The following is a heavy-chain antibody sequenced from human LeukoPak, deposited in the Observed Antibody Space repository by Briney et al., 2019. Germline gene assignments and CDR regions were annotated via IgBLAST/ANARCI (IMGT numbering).Heavy chain of an antibody. CDR1: GFSFSDYG. CDR3: VREESESYPFDS. D-gene: IGHD1-26*01. J-gene: IGHJ4*02. V-gene: IGHV3-23*01. CDR2: ISYSGAST. Sequence: GGTLRLSFAPSGFSFSDYGMSWVRQAPGEGLEWVASISYSGASTYYADFVKGRFTISRDNSRNTLYLQMNSLRAEDTAVYYCVREESESYPFDSWGQGTLVIVSS.